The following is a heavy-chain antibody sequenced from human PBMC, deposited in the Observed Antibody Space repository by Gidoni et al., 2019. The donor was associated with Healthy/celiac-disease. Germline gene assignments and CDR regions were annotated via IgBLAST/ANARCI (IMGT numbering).Heavy chain of an antibody. Sequence: EVQLVESGGGLVKPGGSLRLSRAASGFTFSSYSMNWVRQAPGKGLEWVSSISSSSSYIYYADSVKGRVTISRDNAKNSRYLQMNSLRAEDTAVYYCAREPARGYSSSWYDHFDYWGQGTLVTVSS. CDR2: ISSSSSYI. V-gene: IGHV3-21*01. CDR3: AREPARGYSSSWYDHFDY. J-gene: IGHJ4*02. CDR1: GFTFSSYS. D-gene: IGHD6-13*01.